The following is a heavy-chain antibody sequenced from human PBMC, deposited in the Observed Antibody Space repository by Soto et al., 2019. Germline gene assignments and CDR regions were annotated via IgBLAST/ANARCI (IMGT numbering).Heavy chain of an antibody. D-gene: IGHD4-17*01. CDR1: GYTFTSYD. Sequence: VSVKVSCKASGYTFTSYDINWVRQATGHGLEWMGWMNPNSGNTGYAQKFQGRVTMTRNTSISTAYMELSSLRSEDTAVYYCARGVRAARHQAVKPTNDYGYAFDIWGQGTMVTVSS. CDR3: ARGVRAARHQAVKPTNDYGYAFDI. CDR2: MNPNSGNT. J-gene: IGHJ3*02. V-gene: IGHV1-8*01.